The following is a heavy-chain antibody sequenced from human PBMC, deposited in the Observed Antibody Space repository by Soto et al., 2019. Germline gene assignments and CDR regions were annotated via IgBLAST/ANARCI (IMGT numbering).Heavy chain of an antibody. Sequence: SETLSLTCAVYGGSFSGYYWSWIRQPPGKGLEWIGEINHSGSTNYNPSLKSRVTISVDTSKNQFSLKLSSVTAADTAVYYCARVREQQLVIYYYYYGMDVWGQGTTVTVSS. J-gene: IGHJ6*02. CDR3: ARVREQQLVIYYYYYGMDV. D-gene: IGHD6-13*01. CDR1: GGSFSGYY. CDR2: INHSGST. V-gene: IGHV4-34*01.